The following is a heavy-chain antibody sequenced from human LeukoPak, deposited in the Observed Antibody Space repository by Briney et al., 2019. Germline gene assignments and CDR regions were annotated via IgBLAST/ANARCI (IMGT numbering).Heavy chain of an antibody. Sequence: GGSLRLSCAASGFTFSSYGMHWVRQAPGKGLEWVAVIWYDGSNKYYADSVKGRFTISRDNSKNTLYLQMNSLRAEDTAVYYCATDPASYYYYGMDVWGQGTTVTVSS. J-gene: IGHJ6*02. CDR2: IWYDGSNK. CDR1: GFTFSSYG. CDR3: ATDPASYYYYGMDV. V-gene: IGHV3-33*01.